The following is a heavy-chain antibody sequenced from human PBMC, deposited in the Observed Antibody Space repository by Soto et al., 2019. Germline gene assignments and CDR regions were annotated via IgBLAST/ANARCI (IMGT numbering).Heavy chain of an antibody. Sequence: PSETLSLTCTVSCGSISSSSYYWGWIRQPPGKGLEWIGSIYYSGSTYCNPSLKSRVTISVDTSKNQFSLKLSSVTAADTAVYYCARRLGERDYYFYGMDVWGQGTTVT. CDR2: IYYSGST. D-gene: IGHD3-16*01. J-gene: IGHJ6*02. CDR1: CGSISSSSYY. V-gene: IGHV4-39*01. CDR3: ARRLGERDYYFYGMDV.